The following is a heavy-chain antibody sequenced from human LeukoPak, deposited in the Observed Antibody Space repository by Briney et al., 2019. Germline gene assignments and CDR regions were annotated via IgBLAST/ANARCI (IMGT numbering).Heavy chain of an antibody. D-gene: IGHD6-13*01. Sequence: GRSLRLSCAASGFTFDDYAMHWVRQAPGKGLEWLSGISWNSGSIGYADSVKGRFTISRDNAKNSLYLQMNSLRAEDTALYYCAKDPEKGSSSYYFDYWGQGTLVTVSS. CDR3: AKDPEKGSSSYYFDY. CDR1: GFTFDDYA. J-gene: IGHJ4*02. V-gene: IGHV3-9*01. CDR2: ISWNSGSI.